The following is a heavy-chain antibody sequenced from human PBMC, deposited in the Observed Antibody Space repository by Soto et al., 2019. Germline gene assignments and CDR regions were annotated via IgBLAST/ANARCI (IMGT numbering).Heavy chain of an antibody. D-gene: IGHD3-9*01. V-gene: IGHV3-48*02. CDR3: ARDNYYDILTGYRDYGMDV. J-gene: IGHJ6*02. Sequence: GGSLRLSCAASGFTFRVYAMIWVRQAPGKGLEWVSYISYSGSTIYYADSVRGRFTISRDNAKNSLYLQMNSLTDEDTAVYYCARDNYYDILTGYRDYGMDVWGQGTTVTVSS. CDR2: ISYSGSTI. CDR1: GFTFRVYA.